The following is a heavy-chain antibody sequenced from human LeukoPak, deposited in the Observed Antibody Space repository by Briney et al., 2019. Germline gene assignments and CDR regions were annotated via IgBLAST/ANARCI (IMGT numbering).Heavy chain of an antibody. CDR2: IWYDGSNK. CDR1: GFAFNFYA. J-gene: IGHJ4*02. V-gene: IGHV3-33*08. Sequence: SGGSLRLSCAASGFAFNFYAMSWVRQAPGKGLEWVAVIWYDGSNKYYADSVKGRFTISRDNSKNTLYLQMNSLRAEDTAVYYCARTPDTAMENYFDYWGQGTLVTVSS. CDR3: ARTPDTAMENYFDY. D-gene: IGHD5-18*01.